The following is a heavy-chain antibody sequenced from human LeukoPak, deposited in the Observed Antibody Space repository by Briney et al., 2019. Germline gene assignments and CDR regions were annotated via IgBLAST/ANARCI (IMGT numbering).Heavy chain of an antibody. CDR2: VKSGNYDI. J-gene: IGHJ4*02. CDR3: ARDSNWAFDY. D-gene: IGHD1-1*01. Sequence: GGSLRLSCAASGFTFNTYSMNWVRQAPGKGLEWLSYVKSGNYDIQYADSVTGRFTVSRDSATNSLYLQMNDLKAEDTAVYYCARDSNWAFDYWGQGSLVTVSS. CDR1: GFTFNTYS. V-gene: IGHV3-48*01.